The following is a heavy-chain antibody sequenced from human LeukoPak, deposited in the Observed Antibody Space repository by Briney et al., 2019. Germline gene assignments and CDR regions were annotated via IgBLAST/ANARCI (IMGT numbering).Heavy chain of an antibody. J-gene: IGHJ6*03. V-gene: IGHV7-4-1*02. CDR3: ACSGYSYGYGNYYYYYYMDV. CDR1: GYTFTSYA. CDR2: INTNTGNP. Sequence: ASVKVSCKASGYTFTSYAMNWVRQAPGQGLEWMGWINTNTGNPTYAQGFTGRFVFSLDTSVSTVYLQISSLKAEDTAVYYCACSGYSYGYGNYYYYYYMDVWGKGPAVPVS. D-gene: IGHD5-18*01.